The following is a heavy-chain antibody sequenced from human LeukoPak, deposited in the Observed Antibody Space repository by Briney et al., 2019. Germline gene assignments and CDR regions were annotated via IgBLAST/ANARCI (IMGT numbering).Heavy chain of an antibody. CDR1: GLIVSGDY. CDR2: IYSGGTT. J-gene: IGHJ4*02. V-gene: IGHV3-66*01. Sequence: GGSLRLSCAASGLIVSGDYMSWVRQAPGKGLEWVSVIYSGGTTYYADSVKGRFTISRDNSKNTWYLQMNSLRAEDTAVYYCAREDTAMAFDYWGQGTLVTVSS. D-gene: IGHD5-18*01. CDR3: AREDTAMAFDY.